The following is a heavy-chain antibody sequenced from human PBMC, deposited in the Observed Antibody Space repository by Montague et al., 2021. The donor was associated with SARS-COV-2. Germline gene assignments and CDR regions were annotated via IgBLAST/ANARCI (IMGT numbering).Heavy chain of an antibody. CDR3: ARVFPRWLQFDPYFDY. CDR2: IYYNGST. D-gene: IGHD5-24*01. CDR1: GGSISSYY. V-gene: IGHV4-59*01. Sequence: SETLSLTCTVSGGSISSYYWSWIRQPPGKGLEWIGYIYYNGSTNYNPSLKSRVTISVDTSKNQFSLKLSSVTAADTAVYYCARVFPRWLQFDPYFDYWGQGTLVTVSS. J-gene: IGHJ4*02.